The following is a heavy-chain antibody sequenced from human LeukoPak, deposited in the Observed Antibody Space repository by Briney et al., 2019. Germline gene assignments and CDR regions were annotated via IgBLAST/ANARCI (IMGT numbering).Heavy chain of an antibody. V-gene: IGHV3-48*03. Sequence: PGGSLRLSCVGSGFTFSTCEMTWVRQAPGKGLEWVSYISSSGGTIYYADSVKGRFTISRDNAKNSLYLQMNSLRAEDTAVYYCAREGGVNYYDLGYFDYWGQGTLITVSS. CDR3: AREGGVNYYDLGYFDY. CDR2: ISSSGGTI. J-gene: IGHJ4*02. CDR1: GFTFSTCE. D-gene: IGHD3-22*01.